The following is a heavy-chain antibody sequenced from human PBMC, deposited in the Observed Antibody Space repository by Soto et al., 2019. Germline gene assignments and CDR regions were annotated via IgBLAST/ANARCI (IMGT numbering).Heavy chain of an antibody. J-gene: IGHJ4*02. D-gene: IGHD1-26*01. CDR1: RGSISGYY. V-gene: IGHV4-59*01. Sequence: QVQLQESGPGLVKPSETLSLTCTVSRGSISGYYWSWIRQSPGKGLEWIGYMYYTGSANYNPSLKSRVTISMDSSKNQFSLELASVIAADTAVYYCVRGRWELPYWGQGTLVTVSS. CDR3: VRGRWELPY. CDR2: MYYTGSA.